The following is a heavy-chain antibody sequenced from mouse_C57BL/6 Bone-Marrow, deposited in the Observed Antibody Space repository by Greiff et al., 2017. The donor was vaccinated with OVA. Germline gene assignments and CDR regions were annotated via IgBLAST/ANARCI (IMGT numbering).Heavy chain of an antibody. CDR3: AGGSSSYFDY. CDR1: GYSFTSYY. V-gene: IGHV1-66*01. J-gene: IGHJ2*01. CDR2: IYPGSGTT. D-gene: IGHD1-1*01. Sequence: QVQLQQSGPELVKPGASVKISCKASGYSFTSYYIHWVKQRPGQGLEWIGWIYPGSGTTKYNEKFKGKATLTADTSSSTAYMQLSSLTSEDSAVYYCAGGSSSYFDYWGQGTTLTVSS.